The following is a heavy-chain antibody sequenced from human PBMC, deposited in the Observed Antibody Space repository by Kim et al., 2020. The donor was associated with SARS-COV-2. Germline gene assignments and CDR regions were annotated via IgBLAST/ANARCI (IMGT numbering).Heavy chain of an antibody. V-gene: IGHV5-51*01. D-gene: IGHD3-22*01. CDR1: GYFFTNYW. CDR3: VRQAPTMMVVVTHAFDI. Sequence: GESLKISCKGSGYFFTNYWIGWVRQMPGKGLEWMGIIYPGDSDTRYSPSFQGQVTIPADESIRTAYLQWSSLKASDTAMYYCVRQAPTMMVVVTHAFDIWGQGTLVTVSS. CDR2: IYPGDSDT. J-gene: IGHJ3*02.